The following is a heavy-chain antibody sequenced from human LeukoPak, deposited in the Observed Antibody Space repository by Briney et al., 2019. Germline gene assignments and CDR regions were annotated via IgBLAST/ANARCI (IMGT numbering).Heavy chain of an antibody. CDR3: ATDGAHYDIDY. CDR1: GLTFSTYG. J-gene: IGHJ4*02. CDR2: IWFDGRDA. D-gene: IGHD3-3*01. V-gene: IGHV3-33*01. Sequence: GRSLRLSCAASGLTFSTYGMHWVRQAPGKGLEWVAFIWFDGRDANYADSVKGRFTISRDNSKNTLYLQMNSLRVEDTAVYYCATDGAHYDIDYWGQGTLVTVSS.